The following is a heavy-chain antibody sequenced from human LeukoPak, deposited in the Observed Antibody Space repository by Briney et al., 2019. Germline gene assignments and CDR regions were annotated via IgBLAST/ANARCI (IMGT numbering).Heavy chain of an antibody. D-gene: IGHD3-22*01. CDR1: GGSISSYY. CDR3: ARDFSPYDSSGRPTLGGTRLLDY. CDR2: IYTSGST. Sequence: SETLSLTCTVSGGSISSYYWSWIRQPAGKGLEWIGRIYTSGSTNYNPSRKRRATMPIDTSNNQFPLTLSSVTAHGNAVYYCARDFSPYDSSGRPTLGGTRLLDYWGQGTLVTVSS. J-gene: IGHJ4*02. V-gene: IGHV4-4*07.